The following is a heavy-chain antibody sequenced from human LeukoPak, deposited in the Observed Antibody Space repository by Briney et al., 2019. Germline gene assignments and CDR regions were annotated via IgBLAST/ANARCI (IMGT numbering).Heavy chain of an antibody. Sequence: SETLSLTCTVSGYSVSSGYYWGWIRQPPGKGLEWIGSIYHSGSTYYNPSLKSRVTISVDTSKNQFSLKLSSVTAADTAVYYCARAGGYCSSTSCYSWYDYWGQGTLVTVSS. CDR1: GYSVSSGYY. CDR2: IYHSGST. D-gene: IGHD2-2*02. J-gene: IGHJ4*02. V-gene: IGHV4-38-2*02. CDR3: ARAGGYCSSTSCYSWYDY.